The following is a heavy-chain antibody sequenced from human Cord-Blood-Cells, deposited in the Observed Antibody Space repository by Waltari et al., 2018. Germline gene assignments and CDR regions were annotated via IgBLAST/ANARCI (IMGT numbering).Heavy chain of an antibody. CDR3: ATDLAAAHPYYYYYGMDV. D-gene: IGHD6-13*01. Sequence: QVQLVQSGAEVKKPGASVKVSRKVSGYTLTELSMHWVRQAPGKGLEWMGGFEPEEGETIYAQKFQGRVTMTEDTSTDTAYMELSSLRSEDTAVYYCATDLAAAHPYYYYYGMDVWGQGTTVTVSS. V-gene: IGHV1-24*01. CDR1: GYTLTELS. CDR2: FEPEEGET. J-gene: IGHJ6*02.